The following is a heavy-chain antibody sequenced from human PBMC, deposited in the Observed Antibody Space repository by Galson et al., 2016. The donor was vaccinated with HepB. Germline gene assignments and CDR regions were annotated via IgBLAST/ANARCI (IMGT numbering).Heavy chain of an antibody. D-gene: IGHD2/OR15-2a*01. J-gene: IGHJ4*02. Sequence: SLRLSCAASGFAFSNSGMHWVRQAPGKGLEWVASDSMGGRRGFYADSVNGRFTISRDISNNMLFLQMSSIRPDDTAVYYCAKRHEYCPPVGCSVDYWGQGTLVFVSS. CDR3: AKRHEYCPPVGCSVDY. V-gene: IGHV3-30*18. CDR1: GFAFSNSG. CDR2: DSMGGRRG.